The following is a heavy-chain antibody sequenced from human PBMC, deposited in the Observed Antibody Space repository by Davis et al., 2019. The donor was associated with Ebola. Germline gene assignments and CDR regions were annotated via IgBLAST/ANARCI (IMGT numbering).Heavy chain of an antibody. V-gene: IGHV1-69*06. CDR2: IIPIFGTA. CDR1: GGTFSSYA. D-gene: IGHD5-12*01. Sequence: AASVKVSCKASGGTFSSYAISWVRQAPGQGLEWMGGIIPIFGTANYAQKFQGRVTITADKSTSTAYMELSSLRSEDTAVYYCARVGYSGYVGYYYGMDVWGQGTTVTVSS. J-gene: IGHJ6*02. CDR3: ARVGYSGYVGYYYGMDV.